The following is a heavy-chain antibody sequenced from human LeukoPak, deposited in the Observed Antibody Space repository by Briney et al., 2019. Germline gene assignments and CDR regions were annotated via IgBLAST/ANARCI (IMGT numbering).Heavy chain of an antibody. V-gene: IGHV1-2*02. J-gene: IGHJ6*03. Sequence: GASVKVSCKASGYTFTGYYMHGVRQAPAKGLEWMEWINPNSGGTNYAQKFQGRVTMTRDTSISTAYMELTRLRSHVTAVYYCARDRGSEYCSSTSCYHYYYYMDVWGKGTTVTVSS. CDR1: GYTFTGYY. D-gene: IGHD2-2*01. CDR2: INPNSGGT. CDR3: ARDRGSEYCSSTSCYHYYYYMDV.